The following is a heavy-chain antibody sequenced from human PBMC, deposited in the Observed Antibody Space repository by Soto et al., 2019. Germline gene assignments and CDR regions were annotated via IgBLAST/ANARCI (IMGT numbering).Heavy chain of an antibody. CDR1: VYTFTSYF. Sequence: SLTVSFNSSVYTFTSYFIICVLQAPGQGVECIGWISAYNGKTNYAQKLQGRVTMTTDTSTSTAYMELRSLRSDDTAVYYCARDSFSSGWYYWLEQWGQGTMVTVYS. V-gene: IGHV1-18*01. CDR3: ARDSFSSGWYYWLEQ. J-gene: IGHJ5*02. D-gene: IGHD6-19*01. CDR2: ISAYNGKT.